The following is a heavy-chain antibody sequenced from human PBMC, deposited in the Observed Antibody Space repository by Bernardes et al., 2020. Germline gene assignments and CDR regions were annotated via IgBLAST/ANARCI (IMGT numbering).Heavy chain of an antibody. Sequence: SETLSLTCTVSGGPISSTNYYWGWIRQPPGKGLEWIGTIYYSGGTSYNPSLNSRVTISVDTSKNQFSLKLSSVTAADMAVYHCARSYSIGTIPNWFDPWGQGTLVTVSS. V-gene: IGHV4-39*01. CDR3: ARSYSIGTIPNWFDP. J-gene: IGHJ5*02. D-gene: IGHD6-25*01. CDR1: GGPISSTNYY. CDR2: IYYSGGT.